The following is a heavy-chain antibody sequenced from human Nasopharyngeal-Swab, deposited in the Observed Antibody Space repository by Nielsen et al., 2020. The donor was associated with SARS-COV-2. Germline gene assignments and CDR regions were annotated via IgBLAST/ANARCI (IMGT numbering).Heavy chain of an antibody. CDR1: GGTFSSYA. Sequence: SVKVSCKASGGTFSSYAISWVRQALGQGLEWMGGIIPIFGTANYAQKFQGRVTITADESTSTAYMELSSLRSEDTAVYYCLWSPTGDLTWYFDLWGRGTLVTVSS. CDR2: IIPIFGTA. CDR3: LWSPTGDLTWYFDL. D-gene: IGHD7-27*01. J-gene: IGHJ2*01. V-gene: IGHV1-69*13.